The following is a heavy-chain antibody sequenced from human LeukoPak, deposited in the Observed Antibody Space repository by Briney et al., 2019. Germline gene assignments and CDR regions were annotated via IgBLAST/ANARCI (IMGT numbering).Heavy chain of an antibody. J-gene: IGHJ4*02. CDR1: GFTFSSYA. Sequence: GGSLRLSCAASGFTFSSYAMRWVRQAPGKGLEWVSGISGSGGSTYYADSVKGRFTIPRDNSKNTLYLQMYSLRAEDTAVYYCAKVEGASKASVYWGQGALVTVSS. D-gene: IGHD1-1*01. CDR2: ISGSGGST. V-gene: IGHV3-23*01. CDR3: AKVEGASKASVY.